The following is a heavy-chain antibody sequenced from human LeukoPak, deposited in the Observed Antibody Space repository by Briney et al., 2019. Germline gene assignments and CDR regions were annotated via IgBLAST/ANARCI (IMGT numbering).Heavy chain of an antibody. CDR2: IKSDGST. CDR1: GFTFSSYW. J-gene: IGHJ1*01. CDR3: ARAPSEIGGYYPEYFRH. V-gene: IGHV3-74*01. D-gene: IGHD3-22*01. Sequence: GGSLRLSCAASGFTFSSYWMHWVRQAPGKGLVWVSRIKSDGSTNYADSVKGRSTISRDNAKNALSLQMNSLRAEDTGVYYCARAPSEIGGYYPEYFRHWGQGTLVTVSS.